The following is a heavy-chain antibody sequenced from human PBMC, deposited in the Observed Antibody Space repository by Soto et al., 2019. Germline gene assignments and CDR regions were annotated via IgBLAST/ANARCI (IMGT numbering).Heavy chain of an antibody. CDR1: GYTFTNSG. J-gene: IGHJ4*02. CDR2: ISTDNGNT. CDR3: ARDSCISTSCYVHY. V-gene: IGHV1-18*01. Sequence: ASVKVSCKASGYTFTNSGISWVRQAPGQGLEWMGWISTDNGNTNYAQKLQGRVTMTTDTSTSTAYMELRSLRSDDTAVYYCARDSCISTSCYVHYWGQGTLVTVSS. D-gene: IGHD2-2*01.